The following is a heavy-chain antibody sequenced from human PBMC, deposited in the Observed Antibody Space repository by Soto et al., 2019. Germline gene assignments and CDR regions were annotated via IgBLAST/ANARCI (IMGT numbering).Heavy chain of an antibody. D-gene: IGHD3-9*01. Sequence: SETLSLTSTVSGGSISSYYWSWIRQPPGKGLEWIGYIYYSGSTNYNPSLKSRVTISVDTSKNQFSLKLSSVTAADTAVYYCARYNYDILTGVDAFDIWGQGTMVTVSS. CDR3: ARYNYDILTGVDAFDI. V-gene: IGHV4-59*01. CDR2: IYYSGST. J-gene: IGHJ3*02. CDR1: GGSISSYY.